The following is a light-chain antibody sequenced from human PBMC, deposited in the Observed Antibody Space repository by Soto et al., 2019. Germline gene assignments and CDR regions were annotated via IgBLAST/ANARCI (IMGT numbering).Light chain of an antibody. CDR2: GAS. CDR3: QQYGRSPLMYS. J-gene: IGKJ2*03. CDR1: QTITSNF. Sequence: EIVLTQSPGTLSLSPGERATLSCRASQTITSNFLAWYQQKPGQAPRLRIYGASTRAAGAPDRFSGSGCGTDFTLTITRLEHEDVAFEYCQQYGRSPLMYSFGQGTKL. V-gene: IGKV3-20*01.